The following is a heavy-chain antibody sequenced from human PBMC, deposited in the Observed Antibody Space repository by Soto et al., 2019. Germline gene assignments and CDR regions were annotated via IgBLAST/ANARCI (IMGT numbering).Heavy chain of an antibody. J-gene: IGHJ4*02. D-gene: IGHD4-17*01. V-gene: IGHV4-34*01. Sequence: XXTLSLTFAVYGGSFSGYYWRWIRQPPGKGLEWIGEINHSGSTNYNPSLKSRVTISVDTSKNQFSLKLSYVTAADTAVYYCARDYGGKASFDYWGQGTLVTV. CDR2: INHSGST. CDR1: GGSFSGYY. CDR3: ARDYGGKASFDY.